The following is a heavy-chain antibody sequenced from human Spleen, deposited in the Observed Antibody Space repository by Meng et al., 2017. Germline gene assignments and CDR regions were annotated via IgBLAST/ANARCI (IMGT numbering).Heavy chain of an antibody. CDR3: AKDYDTTGYDFDY. V-gene: IGHV3-23*01. J-gene: IGHJ4*02. CDR2: ITNSGST. CDR1: GFTFSSYA. D-gene: IGHD3-22*01. Sequence: EVQLLESGGGLVQPGGSLRLSCAVSGFTFSSYAMNWVRQAPGKGLEWVSIITNSGSTYYADSVKGRFTISRDKSENTLFLQMNSLRAEDTAVYYCAKDYDTTGYDFDYWGQGTLVTVSS.